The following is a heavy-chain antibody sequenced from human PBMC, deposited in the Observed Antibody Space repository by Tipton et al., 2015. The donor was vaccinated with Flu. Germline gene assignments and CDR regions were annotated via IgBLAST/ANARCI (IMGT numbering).Heavy chain of an antibody. V-gene: IGHV1-18*04. CDR1: GYTLGKYG. CDR3: VREPLSGTYPNY. D-gene: IGHD1-26*01. Sequence: QSGAEVKKPGASVKVSCKASGYTLGKYGINWVRQAPGQRLEWMGWISSDSGDTKYAQNLQGRVTMTTDTSTATAYMELRSLTSDDTAVYFCVREPLSGTYPNYWDHGTLVTVSS. J-gene: IGHJ4*01. CDR2: ISSDSGDT.